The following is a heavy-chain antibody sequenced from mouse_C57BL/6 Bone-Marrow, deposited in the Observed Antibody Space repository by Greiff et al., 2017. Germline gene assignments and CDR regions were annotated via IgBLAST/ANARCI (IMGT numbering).Heavy chain of an antibody. J-gene: IGHJ4*01. CDR2: IYPGSGST. V-gene: IGHV1-55*01. Sequence: QVQLQQPGAELVKPGASVKMSCKASGYTFTSYWITWVKQRPGQGLAWIGDIYPGSGSTNYNEKFKSKATLTVDTSSSTAYMQLSSLTSDYSAVYYWARSPYYSMDYWGQGTSVTVSS. CDR3: ARSPYYSMDY. CDR1: GYTFTSYW.